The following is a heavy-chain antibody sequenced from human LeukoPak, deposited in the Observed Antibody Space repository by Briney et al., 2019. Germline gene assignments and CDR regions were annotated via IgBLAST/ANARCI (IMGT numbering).Heavy chain of an antibody. CDR3: AKQGGCITRIGFDFDF. CDR1: DGSITSNYY. D-gene: IGHD3-10*02. J-gene: IGHJ4*02. CDR2: ISYSGRT. V-gene: IGHV4-39*01. Sequence: PSETLSLTCAVSDGSITSNYYWGWIRQPQGKGLEWIGSISYSGRTHYNLSLKSRVTISVDTSKNQFTLKLRSVTAAHTAVYYCAKQGGCITRIGFDFDFWGQGTLVTVSS.